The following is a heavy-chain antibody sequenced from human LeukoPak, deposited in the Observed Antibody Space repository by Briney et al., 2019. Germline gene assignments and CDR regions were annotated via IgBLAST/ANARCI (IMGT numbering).Heavy chain of an antibody. D-gene: IGHD1-26*01. CDR2: ISAYNGNT. CDR3: ARDTEWELNPDYFDY. Sequence: ASVKVSCKASGYTFTNYGISWVRQAPGQGLEWMGWISAYNGNTNYAQKVQGRVTMTTDTSTSTAYMELRSLRSDDTAVYYCARDTEWELNPDYFDYWGQGTLVTVSS. V-gene: IGHV1-18*01. CDR1: GYTFTNYG. J-gene: IGHJ4*02.